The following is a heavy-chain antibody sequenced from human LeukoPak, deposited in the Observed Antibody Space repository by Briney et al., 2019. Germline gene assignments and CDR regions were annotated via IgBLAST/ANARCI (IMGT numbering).Heavy chain of an antibody. CDR3: ARVGGSWYLRLGS. CDR2: INPNTGGT. CDR1: GSTFTNYF. J-gene: IGHJ4*02. D-gene: IGHD6-13*01. V-gene: IGHV1-2*02. Sequence: ASVKVSCKASGSTFTNYFMHWVRQAPGQGLEWMGWINPNTGGTNYAQKFQGRVTMTRDTSISTVYMELSSLRSDDTAIYFCARVGGSWYLRLGSWGQGTLVTVSS.